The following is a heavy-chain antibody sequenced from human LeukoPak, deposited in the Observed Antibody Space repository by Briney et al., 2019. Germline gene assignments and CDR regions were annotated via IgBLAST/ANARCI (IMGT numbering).Heavy chain of an antibody. D-gene: IGHD3-9*01. V-gene: IGHV3-7*01. CDR3: ARDLLLRYFDWLSTGHAFDI. J-gene: IGHJ3*02. CDR2: IKQDGSEK. Sequence: GGSLRLSCAASGFTFSSYWMSWVRQAPGKGLEWVANIKQDGSEKYYVDSVKGRFTISRDNAKNSLYLQMNSLRAEDTAVYYCARDLLLRYFDWLSTGHAFDIWGQGTMVTVSS. CDR1: GFTFSSYW.